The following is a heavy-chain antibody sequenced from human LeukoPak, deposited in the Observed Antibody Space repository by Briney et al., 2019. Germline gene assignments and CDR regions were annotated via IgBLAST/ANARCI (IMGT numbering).Heavy chain of an antibody. CDR1: GYTFTSCD. J-gene: IGHJ6*02. CDR2: MNPNSGNT. CDR3: ARGQVLRFLEWLSIYYYYYYGMDV. Sequence: ASVKVSCKASGYTFTSCDINWVRQATGQGLEWMGWMNPNSGNTGYAQEFQGRVTMTRYTSISTAYMELSSLRSEDTAVYYCARGQVLRFLEWLSIYYYYYYGMDVWGQGTTVTVSS. V-gene: IGHV1-8*01. D-gene: IGHD3-3*01.